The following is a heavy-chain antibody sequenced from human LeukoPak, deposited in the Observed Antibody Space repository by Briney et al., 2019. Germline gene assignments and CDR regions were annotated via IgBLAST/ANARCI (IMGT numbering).Heavy chain of an antibody. D-gene: IGHD6-6*01. J-gene: IGHJ4*02. CDR1: GYTFTGYY. Sequence: LVASVKVSCKASGYTFTGYYMHWVRQAPGQGLEWMGWINPNSGGTNYAQKFQGRVTMTRDTSISPAYMELSRLRSDDTAVYYCARDSAARRSYFDYWGQGTLVTVSS. CDR2: INPNSGGT. V-gene: IGHV1-2*03. CDR3: ARDSAARRSYFDY.